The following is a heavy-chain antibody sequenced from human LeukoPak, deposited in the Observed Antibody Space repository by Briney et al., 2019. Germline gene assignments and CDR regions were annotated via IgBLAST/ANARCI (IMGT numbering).Heavy chain of an antibody. Sequence: GGSLRLSCAASGFTVSSNYMSWVRQAPGKGLEWVAVISYDGSNKYYADSVKGRFTISRDNSKSTLYLQMNSLRAEDTAVYYCARDGFRWFEAFDIWGQGTMVTVSS. D-gene: IGHD3-10*01. CDR2: ISYDGSNK. V-gene: IGHV3-30-3*01. J-gene: IGHJ3*02. CDR1: GFTVSSNY. CDR3: ARDGFRWFEAFDI.